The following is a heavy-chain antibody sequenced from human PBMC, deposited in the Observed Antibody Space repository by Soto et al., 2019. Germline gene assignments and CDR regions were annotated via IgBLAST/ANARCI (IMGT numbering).Heavy chain of an antibody. D-gene: IGHD1-26*01. CDR1: GYTLTELS. CDR2: FDPEDGET. Sequence: QVQLVQSGAEVKKPGASVQVSCKVSGYTLTELSMHWVRQAPGKGLEWMGGFDPEDGETIYAQKFQGRVTMTEDTPTDTAYMEGSSLRAEDPAVYFCAGALYHGMDVWGQGNPVTVSS. J-gene: IGHJ6*02. CDR3: AGALYHGMDV. V-gene: IGHV1-24*01.